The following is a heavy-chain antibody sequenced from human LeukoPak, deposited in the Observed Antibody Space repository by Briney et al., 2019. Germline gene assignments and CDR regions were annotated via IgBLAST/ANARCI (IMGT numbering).Heavy chain of an antibody. J-gene: IGHJ4*02. CDR2: INHSGST. D-gene: IGHD1-14*01. CDR1: GGSFSGYY. V-gene: IGHV4-34*01. Sequence: PSETLSLTCAVYGGSFSGYYWSWIRQPPGKGLEWIGEINHSGSTNYNPSLKSRVTMSKDTSKKYFSLKLSSVTAADTAVYYCVTRTDWGQGTLVTVST. CDR3: VTRTD.